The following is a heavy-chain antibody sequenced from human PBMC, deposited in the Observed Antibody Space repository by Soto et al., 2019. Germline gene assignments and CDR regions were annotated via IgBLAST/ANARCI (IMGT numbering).Heavy chain of an antibody. Sequence: PSETLSLTCTVAGGSISSHYWSWIRQPPGRGLGWIGFISYSGSPNYNPSLKSRVTISEDTAKNQFSLKLKSMTAADTAVYYCARTNAFDIWGQGTMVTFSS. V-gene: IGHV4-59*11. J-gene: IGHJ3*02. CDR3: ARTNAFDI. CDR2: ISYSGSP. CDR1: GGSISSHY.